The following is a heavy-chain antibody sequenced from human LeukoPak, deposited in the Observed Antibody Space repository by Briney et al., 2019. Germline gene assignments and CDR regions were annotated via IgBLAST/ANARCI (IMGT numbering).Heavy chain of an antibody. Sequence: PSETLSLTCTVSGGSISSSSYYWGWIRQPPGKGLEWIGSIYYSGSTYYNPSLKSRVTISVDTSKNQFSLKLSSVTAADTAVYYCARSNGDYSPTNWFDPWGQGTLVTVSS. V-gene: IGHV4-39*01. D-gene: IGHD4-17*01. CDR2: IYYSGST. CDR3: ARSNGDYSPTNWFDP. J-gene: IGHJ5*02. CDR1: GGSISSSSYY.